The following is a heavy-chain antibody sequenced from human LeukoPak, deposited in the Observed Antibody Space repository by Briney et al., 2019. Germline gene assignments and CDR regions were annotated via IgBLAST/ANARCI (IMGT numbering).Heavy chain of an antibody. CDR3: AKGSGSSGWNDLLGVVDY. CDR1: GFAFSTYG. J-gene: IGHJ4*02. D-gene: IGHD6-19*01. Sequence: GRSLRLSCAASGFAFSTYGIHWVRQAPGKGLEWVAVLSFDGSSEYYADSVKGRFTVSRDNSKNTLYLQMNSLRDEDTAVYYWAKGSGSSGWNDLLGVVDYWGQGTLVTVSS. CDR2: LSFDGSSE. V-gene: IGHV3-30*18.